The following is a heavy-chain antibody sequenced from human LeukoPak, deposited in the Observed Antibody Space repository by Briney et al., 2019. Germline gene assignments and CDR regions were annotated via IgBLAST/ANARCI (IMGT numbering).Heavy chain of an antibody. CDR3: ARDKEDPSKYFDY. CDR2: IWYNGSIK. D-gene: IGHD2/OR15-2a*01. J-gene: IGHJ4*02. V-gene: IGHV3-33*01. CDR1: GFIFSSYG. Sequence: GGSLRLSCTASGFIFSSYGMHWVRQAPGKGLEWVAVIWYNGSIKYNADSVKGRFTISRDNSKNTLYLQMNSLRAEDTAVYYCARDKEDPSKYFDYWGQGTLVTVSS.